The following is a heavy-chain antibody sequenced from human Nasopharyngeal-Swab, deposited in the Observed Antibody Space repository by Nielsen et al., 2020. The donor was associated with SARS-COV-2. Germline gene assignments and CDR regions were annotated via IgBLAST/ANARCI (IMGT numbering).Heavy chain of an antibody. Sequence: AETLSLTCTVSGCTISSYYLSWIRQPPGKGLEWIAYIYYSGSTNYNPSLKSRVTISVDTSKNQSPLKLSTVTAADTAVYYCARYSGSYYWFDPWGQGTLVTGSS. CDR1: GCTISSYY. CDR2: IYYSGST. V-gene: IGHV4-59*01. J-gene: IGHJ5*02. CDR3: ARYSGSYYWFDP. D-gene: IGHD1-26*01.